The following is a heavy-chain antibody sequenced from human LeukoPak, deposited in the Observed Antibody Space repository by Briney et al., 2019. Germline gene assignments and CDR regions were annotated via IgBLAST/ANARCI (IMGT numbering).Heavy chain of an antibody. J-gene: IGHJ4*02. D-gene: IGHD3-22*01. CDR3: ARDPRYYYDSSGLD. CDR2: IIPILGIA. Sequence: SAKVFCKASGGTFSSYTISWVRQAPGQGLEWMGRIIPILGIANYAQKFQGRVTITADKSTSTAYMELSSLRSEDTAVYYCARDPRYYYDSSGLDWGQGTLVTVSS. CDR1: GGTFSSYT. V-gene: IGHV1-69*04.